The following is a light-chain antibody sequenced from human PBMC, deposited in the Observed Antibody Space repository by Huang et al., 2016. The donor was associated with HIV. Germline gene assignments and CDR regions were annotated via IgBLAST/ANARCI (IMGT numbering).Light chain of an antibody. CDR2: WAS. CDR3: QQHYSTPWT. V-gene: IGKV4-1*01. CDR1: QSVLYSANNKHLPMNC. J-gene: IGKJ1*01. Sequence: DIVMTQSPDSLAVALGERATISCVSSQSVLYSANNKHLPMNCLAWYQKKPGQPPKLLIYWASSRASGVPDRFSGSGSGTDFTLTISSLQAEDVAVYYCQQHYSTPWTFGQGTKVEIK.